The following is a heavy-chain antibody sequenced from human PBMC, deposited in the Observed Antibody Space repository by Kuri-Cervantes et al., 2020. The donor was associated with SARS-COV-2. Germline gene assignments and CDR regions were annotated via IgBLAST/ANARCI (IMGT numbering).Heavy chain of an antibody. Sequence: GESLKISCVASGFTFSAYTLNWVRQAPGKGLEWVSSITRSSVYISYADSLKGRFTISRDNAKNSLYLQMNSLRAEDTAVYYCARDYVGAILLSDAFGIWGQGTMVTVSS. CDR3: ARDYVGAILLSDAFGI. J-gene: IGHJ3*02. V-gene: IGHV3-21*01. CDR2: ITRSSVYI. D-gene: IGHD1-26*01. CDR1: GFTFSAYT.